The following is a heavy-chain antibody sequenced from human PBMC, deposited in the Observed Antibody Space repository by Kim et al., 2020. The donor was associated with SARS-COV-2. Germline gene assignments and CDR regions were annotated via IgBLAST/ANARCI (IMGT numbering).Heavy chain of an antibody. J-gene: IGHJ4*01. CDR3: ARVPFRGAVAGRFDY. CDR1: GFTFSSYA. CDR2: ISYDGSNK. V-gene: IGHV3-30*04. Sequence: GGSLRRSCAASGFTFSSYAMHWVRQAPGKGLEWVAVISYDGSNKYYADSVKGRFTISRDNSKNTLYLQMNSLRAEDTAVYYCARVPFRGAVAGRFDYWG. D-gene: IGHD6-19*01.